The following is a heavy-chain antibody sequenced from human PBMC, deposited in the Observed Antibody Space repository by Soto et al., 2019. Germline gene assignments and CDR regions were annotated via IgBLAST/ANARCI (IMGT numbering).Heavy chain of an antibody. CDR1: GFTLANAW. CDR3: RRDWEYSFL. V-gene: IGHV3-15*01. D-gene: IGHD2-15*01. J-gene: IGHJ4*02. CDR2: VRSKADGGTT. Sequence: GGSLRLSCAASGFTLANAWMSWVRQAPGKGLEWVGRVRSKADGGTTDYAAPVKGRFTISRDDSENTLYLQLNSLKIEDTAVSYSRRDWEYSFLRGQGRRVTVSS.